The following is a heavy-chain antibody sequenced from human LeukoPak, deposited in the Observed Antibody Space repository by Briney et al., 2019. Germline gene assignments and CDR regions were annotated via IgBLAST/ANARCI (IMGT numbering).Heavy chain of an antibody. CDR3: ASDPPYTSSSAW. Sequence: GASVKVSCKASGFTFTSTAVQWVRQAHGQRLEWIGWILVGSGNTNYAQMFQERVTLTWDVSTSTAYMVLSSLRSEDTAIYYCASDPPYTSSSAWWGQGTLVTVSS. CDR1: GFTFTSTA. J-gene: IGHJ4*02. D-gene: IGHD2-2*01. CDR2: ILVGSGNT. V-gene: IGHV1-58*01.